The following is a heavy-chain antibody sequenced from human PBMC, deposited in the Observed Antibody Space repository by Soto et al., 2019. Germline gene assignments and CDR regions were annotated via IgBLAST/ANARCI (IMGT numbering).Heavy chain of an antibody. V-gene: IGHV4-59*01. CDR1: GDSISSYY. D-gene: IGHD6-13*01. J-gene: IGHJ4*02. CDR3: ATFPNIATTGGMSLDY. CDR2: IHYSGST. Sequence: SETLSLTCTVSGDSISSYYWSWIRQPPGKGLEWIGYIHYSGSTNSIPSLKSRVTMSVDTSKNQFSLKLSSVTAADTAVYYCATFPNIATTGGMSLDYWGQGTLVTVS.